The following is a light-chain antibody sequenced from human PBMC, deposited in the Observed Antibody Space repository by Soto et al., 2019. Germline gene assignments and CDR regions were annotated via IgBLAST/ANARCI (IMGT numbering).Light chain of an antibody. V-gene: IGKV3-15*01. CDR1: QGIGST. CDR3: QRYNRWPLA. CDR2: DAY. J-gene: IGKJ4*01. Sequence: EIMMTQSPATLSVSPGERATLSCRASQGIGSTLAWYQQKPGQTPRLLIYDAYIRATGVPARFSASGSGTEFTLTINSLQSEDFAVYYCQRYNRWPLAFGGGTKVEIK.